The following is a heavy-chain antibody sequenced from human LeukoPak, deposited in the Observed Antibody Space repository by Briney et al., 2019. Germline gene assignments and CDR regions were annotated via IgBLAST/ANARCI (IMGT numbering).Heavy chain of an antibody. V-gene: IGHV3-23*01. J-gene: IGHJ4*02. Sequence: QAGGSLRLSCAASGFTFSSYAMSWVRQAPGKGLEWVSAISGSGGSTYYADSVKGRFTISRDNSKNTLYLQMNSLRAEDTAVYYCAKGSRKWFGGLLPPTQLDYWGQGTLVTVSS. CDR2: ISGSGGST. CDR3: AKGSRKWFGGLLPPTQLDY. D-gene: IGHD3-10*01. CDR1: GFTFSSYA.